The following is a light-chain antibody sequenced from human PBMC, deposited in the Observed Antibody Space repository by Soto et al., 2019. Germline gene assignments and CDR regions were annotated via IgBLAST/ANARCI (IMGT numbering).Light chain of an antibody. V-gene: IGKV1-27*01. J-gene: IGKJ1*01. Sequence: DIQMTQSPSSLSASVGDRVTITCRASQVISNFLAWYQQKPGKVPKLLIYAASTLQSGVPSRFSGSGSGTDFTLPISSLQPEDFATYYCQKYDGAPWTFGQGTKVEIK. CDR1: QVISNF. CDR2: AAS. CDR3: QKYDGAPWT.